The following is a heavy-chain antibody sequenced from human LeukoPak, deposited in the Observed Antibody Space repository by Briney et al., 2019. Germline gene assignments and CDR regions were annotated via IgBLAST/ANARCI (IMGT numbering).Heavy chain of an antibody. CDR2: ISSSSSYI. CDR1: GFTFSSYS. J-gene: IGHJ4*02. V-gene: IGHV3-21*04. CDR3: ARDHGDYDFDY. D-gene: IGHD4-17*01. Sequence: GGSLRLSCAASGFTFSSYSMNWVRQAPGKGLEWVSSISSSSSYIYYADSVKGRFTISRDNAKNSLYLQMNGLRAEDTAVYYCARDHGDYDFDYWGQGTLVTVSS.